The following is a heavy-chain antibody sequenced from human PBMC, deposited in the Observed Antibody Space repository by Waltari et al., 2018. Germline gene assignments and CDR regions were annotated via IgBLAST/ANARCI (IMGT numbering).Heavy chain of an antibody. Sequence: QEQILQSGTEVRKPGASVRISCMTSEYIFPDYYINWVRQAPGQGLEFMGVMNTHDGSTQYVQKIQGRNTLPRDTSTSTLYLDMSSLRSDDSAGDYCARSAVHASDIWGQGSMVTVSS. D-gene: IGHD6-19*01. V-gene: IGHV1-46*01. J-gene: IGHJ3*02. CDR1: EYIFPDYY. CDR3: ARSAVHASDI. CDR2: MNTHDGST.